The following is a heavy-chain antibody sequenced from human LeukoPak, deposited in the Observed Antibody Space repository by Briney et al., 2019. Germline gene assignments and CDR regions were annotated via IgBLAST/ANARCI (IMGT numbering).Heavy chain of an antibody. Sequence: SETLSLTCTASGGSISSYYWSWIRQPPGGGLEWIGFIYYSGGTNQNPALKSRVTMSVDTSKNQFFLRLSSVTAADTAVYYCASSSAMVTHTFDYWGQGTLVTVSS. CDR1: GGSISSYY. D-gene: IGHD5-18*01. CDR2: IYYSGGT. CDR3: ASSSAMVTHTFDY. V-gene: IGHV4-59*08. J-gene: IGHJ4*02.